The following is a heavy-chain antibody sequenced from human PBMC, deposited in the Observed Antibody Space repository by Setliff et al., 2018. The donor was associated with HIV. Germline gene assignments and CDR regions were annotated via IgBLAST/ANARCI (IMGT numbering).Heavy chain of an antibody. V-gene: IGHV1-69*02. D-gene: IGHD3-22*01. Sequence: ASVKVSCKASGGTFSSYTITWVRQAPGQGLGWMGRIIPILGIADYALKFQGRVSISADKSTSTAYMELSSLRSEDTAVYYCARGGSTYYYDSTGYFNDYWGQGTLVTVSS. CDR2: IIPILGIA. CDR3: ARGGSTYYYDSTGYFNDY. J-gene: IGHJ4*02. CDR1: GGTFSSYT.